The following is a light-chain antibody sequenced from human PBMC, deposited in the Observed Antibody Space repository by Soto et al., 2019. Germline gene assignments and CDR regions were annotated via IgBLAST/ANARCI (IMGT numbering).Light chain of an antibody. J-gene: IGLJ2*01. CDR2: EGS. CDR1: SSDVVSYNL. CDR3: CSYAGSSTVV. V-gene: IGLV2-23*01. Sequence: QSALTQPASVYGSPGQSVSISCTGTSSDVVSYNLVSWYQQHPGKAPKVLIFEGSKGPSGVSNRFSASKSGNTASLTISGLQAEDEAYYYCCSYAGSSTVVFGGGTKLTVL.